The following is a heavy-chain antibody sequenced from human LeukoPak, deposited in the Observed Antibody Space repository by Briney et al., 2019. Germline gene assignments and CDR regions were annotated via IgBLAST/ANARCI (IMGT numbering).Heavy chain of an antibody. CDR1: GGSFSGYY. J-gene: IGHJ5*02. CDR2: VDNRGTTWIGSTDDSGTT. D-gene: IGHD3-10*01. Sequence: PSETLSLTCAVYGGSFSGYYWSWIRQPPGKGPEWIGSVDNRGTTWIGSTDDSGTTNDNTSLKSRVTISIDTSNNQFSLVLTSVTAADTAVYYCARGEVWFGELSNWFDPWGQGTLVTVSS. CDR3: ARGEVWFGELSNWFDP. V-gene: IGHV4-34*01.